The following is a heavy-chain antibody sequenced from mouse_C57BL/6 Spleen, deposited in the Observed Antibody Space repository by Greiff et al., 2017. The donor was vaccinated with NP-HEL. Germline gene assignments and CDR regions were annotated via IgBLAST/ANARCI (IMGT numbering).Heavy chain of an antibody. Sequence: DVHLVESGGGLVKPGGSLKLSCAASGFTFSDYGMHWVRQAPEKGLEWVAYISSGSSTIYYADTVKGRFTISRDNAKNTLFLQMTSLRSEDTAMYYCASHYGSRTGWYFDVWGTGTTVTVSS. CDR3: ASHYGSRTGWYFDV. CDR1: GFTFSDYG. CDR2: ISSGSSTI. V-gene: IGHV5-17*01. D-gene: IGHD1-1*01. J-gene: IGHJ1*03.